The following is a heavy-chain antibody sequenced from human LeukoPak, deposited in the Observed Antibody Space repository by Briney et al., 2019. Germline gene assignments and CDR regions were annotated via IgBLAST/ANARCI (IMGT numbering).Heavy chain of an antibody. Sequence: KASETLSLTCAVYGGPFSGHYWIWIRQPPGKGLEWIGEINHSGSTNYNPSLKSRVSISVDTSKNQFSLKLSSVTAADTAVYYCARGTRYYYGSGSYSWWGSFDYWGQGTLVTVSS. D-gene: IGHD3-10*01. V-gene: IGHV4-34*01. CDR1: GGPFSGHY. CDR2: INHSGST. CDR3: ARGTRYYYGSGSYSWWGSFDY. J-gene: IGHJ4*02.